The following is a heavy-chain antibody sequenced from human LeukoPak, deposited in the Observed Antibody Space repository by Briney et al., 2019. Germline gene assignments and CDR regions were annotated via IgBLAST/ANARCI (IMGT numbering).Heavy chain of an antibody. CDR2: IGSGDDL. J-gene: IGHJ4*02. V-gene: IGHV3-23*01. CDR3: AKDATPGNSVYDHFDY. Sequence: GGSLRLSCAASGFTFRIHAMSWVRQAPGKGLEWVSTIGSGDDLHYADSVKGRFTVSRDDPQNTFYLQMNSLRAEDAAIYYCAKDATPGNSVYDHFDYWGQGTLVTVSS. CDR1: GFTFRIHA. D-gene: IGHD5/OR15-5a*01.